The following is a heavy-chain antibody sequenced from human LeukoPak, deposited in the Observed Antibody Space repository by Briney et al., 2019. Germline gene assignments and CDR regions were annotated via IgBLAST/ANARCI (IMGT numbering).Heavy chain of an antibody. CDR2: IIPIFGTA. D-gene: IGHD1-26*01. CDR1: GGTFSSYA. CDR3: AGGVLEPGSYYYYYMDV. Sequence: SVKVSCKASGGTFSSYAISWVRQAPGQGLEWMGGIIPIFGTANYAQKFQGRVTITTDESTSTAYMELSSLRSEDTAVYYCAGGVLEPGSYYYYYMDVWGKGTTVTVSS. J-gene: IGHJ6*03. V-gene: IGHV1-69*05.